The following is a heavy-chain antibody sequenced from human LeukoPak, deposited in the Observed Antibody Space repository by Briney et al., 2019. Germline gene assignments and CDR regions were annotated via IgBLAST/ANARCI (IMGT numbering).Heavy chain of an antibody. J-gene: IGHJ6*02. CDR1: GYTFTSYA. CDR3: ARDFGVVIEVYYYYGMDV. V-gene: IGHV7-4-1*02. Sequence: ASVKVSCKASGYTFTSYAMHWVRQAPGQGLEWMGWINTNTGNPTYAQGFTGRFVFSLDTSVSTAYLQISSLKAEDTAVYYCARDFGVVIEVYYYYGMDVWGQGTTVTVSS. CDR2: INTNTGNP. D-gene: IGHD3-3*01.